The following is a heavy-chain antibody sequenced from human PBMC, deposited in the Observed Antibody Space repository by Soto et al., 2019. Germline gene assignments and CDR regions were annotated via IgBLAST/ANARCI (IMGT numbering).Heavy chain of an antibody. D-gene: IGHD4-17*01. V-gene: IGHV4-39*07. CDR1: GGSISSSSYY. Sequence: TSETLSLTCTVSGGSISSSSYYWGWIRQPPGKGLEWIGSIYYSGSTYYNPSLKSRVTISVDKSKNQFSLKLSSVTAADTAVYFCARDYDFGDDYAFDIWGQGTMVTVSS. CDR2: IYYSGST. J-gene: IGHJ3*02. CDR3: ARDYDFGDDYAFDI.